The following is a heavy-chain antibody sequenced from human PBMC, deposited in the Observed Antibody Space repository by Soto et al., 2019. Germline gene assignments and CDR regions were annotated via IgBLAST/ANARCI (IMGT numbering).Heavy chain of an antibody. D-gene: IGHD3-10*01. V-gene: IGHV4-31*03. CDR1: GGSISSGGYY. Sequence: QVQLQESGPGLVKPSQTLSLTCTVSGGSISSGGYYWSWIRQHPGKGLEWIGYIYYSGSTYYNPSLKSRVTISVDTSKNQFSLKLSSVTAADTAVYYCAREYRSTMVRGVTRFDPWGQGTLVTVSS. J-gene: IGHJ5*02. CDR2: IYYSGST. CDR3: AREYRSTMVRGVTRFDP.